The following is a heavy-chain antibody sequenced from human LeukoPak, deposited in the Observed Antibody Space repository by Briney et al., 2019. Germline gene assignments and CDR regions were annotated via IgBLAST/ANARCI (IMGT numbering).Heavy chain of an antibody. V-gene: IGHV4-59*01. Sequence: SETLSLTCTVSGGSISSDYWSWIRQPPGKGLEWIGYIYYSGSTNYNPSLKSRVTISVDTSKNQFSLRLSSVTAPAPAVYYCGRDGLGCIAAAGMGAFDIWGQGTMVTVSS. CDR2: IYYSGST. CDR3: GRDGLGCIAAAGMGAFDI. CDR1: GGSISSDY. J-gene: IGHJ3*02. D-gene: IGHD6-13*01.